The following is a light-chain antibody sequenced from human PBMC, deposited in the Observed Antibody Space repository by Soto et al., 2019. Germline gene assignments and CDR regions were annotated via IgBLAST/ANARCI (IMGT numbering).Light chain of an antibody. V-gene: IGLV2-14*01. CDR3: SSYTSSTNV. Sequence: QSALTQPASVSGSPGQSITISCTGTSSDVGGYNYVSWYQQHPGKATKLLIYDVNNQPAGVSNRFSVSKSGNTASLTISGLQAEDEADYYCSSYTSSTNVFGTGTKLTVL. J-gene: IGLJ1*01. CDR2: DVN. CDR1: SSDVGGYNY.